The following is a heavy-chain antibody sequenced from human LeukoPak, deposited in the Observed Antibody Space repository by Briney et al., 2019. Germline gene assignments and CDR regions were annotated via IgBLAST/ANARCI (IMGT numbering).Heavy chain of an antibody. D-gene: IGHD3-3*01. J-gene: IGHJ1*01. CDR2: ISGSGGST. CDR1: GFTFSSYA. V-gene: IGHV3-23*01. CDR3: AKELRFLEWLSQGYFQH. Sequence: PGGSLRLSCAASGFTFSSYAMSWVRQAPGKGLEWVSAISGSGGSTYYADSVKGRFTISRDNSKNTLYLQMNSLRAEDTAVYYCAKELRFLEWLSQGYFQHWGQGTLVTVSS.